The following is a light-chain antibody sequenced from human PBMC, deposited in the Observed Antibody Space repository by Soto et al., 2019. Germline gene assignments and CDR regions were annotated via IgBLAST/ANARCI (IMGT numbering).Light chain of an antibody. V-gene: IGLV1-40*01. CDR3: QSFDSSLSAYV. CDR2: GNN. Sequence: QSVLTQPPSVSGAPGQRVTISRTGSSSNIGAGRDVHWYQQLPGTAPRLLIYGNNNRPSGVPDRFSASKSGTSASLAITGLQAEDEADFYCQSFDSSLSAYVFGTGTKVTVL. J-gene: IGLJ1*01. CDR1: SSNIGAGRD.